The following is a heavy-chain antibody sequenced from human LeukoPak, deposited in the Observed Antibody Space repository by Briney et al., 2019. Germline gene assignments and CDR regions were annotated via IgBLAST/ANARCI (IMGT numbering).Heavy chain of an antibody. J-gene: IGHJ6*03. CDR3: ARDGWVLRYFDWLPVYYYMDV. CDR2: INPNSGGT. D-gene: IGHD3-9*01. Sequence: ASVKVSCKASGYTFTGYYMHWVRQAPGQGLEWLGWINPNSGGTNYAQKFQGRVTMTRDTSISTAYMELSRLRSDDTAVYYCARDGWVLRYFDWLPVYYYMDVWGKGTTVTISS. CDR1: GYTFTGYY. V-gene: IGHV1-2*02.